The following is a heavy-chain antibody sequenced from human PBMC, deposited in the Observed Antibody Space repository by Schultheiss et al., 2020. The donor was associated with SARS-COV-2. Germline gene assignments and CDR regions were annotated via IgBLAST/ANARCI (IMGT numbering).Heavy chain of an antibody. CDR3: ARDGAVGGYSYGHRFDY. Sequence: GGSLRLSCSACRFTSSSYWMTWVRQAPGKGLEWVANIKQDGSVEHYVDSVRGRFIISRDNAKNSLYLQMNSLRAEDTAVYYCARDGAVGGYSYGHRFDYWGQGTLVTVSS. V-gene: IGHV3-7*01. J-gene: IGHJ4*02. CDR1: RFTSSSYW. D-gene: IGHD5-18*01. CDR2: IKQDGSVE.